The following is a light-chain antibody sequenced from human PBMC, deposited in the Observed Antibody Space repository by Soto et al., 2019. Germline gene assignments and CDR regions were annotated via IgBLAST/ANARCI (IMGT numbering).Light chain of an antibody. CDR2: DVS. CDR3: SSYTSSSTDVV. Sequence: QSVLTQPASVSGSPGQSITISCTGTSSDVGGYNYVSWYQQHPGKAPKLMIYDVSNRPSGVSNRFSGSKSGNTASLTISGLQAEDEADYYCSSYTSSSTDVVFGGGTKLPS. CDR1: SSDVGGYNY. J-gene: IGLJ2*01. V-gene: IGLV2-14*01.